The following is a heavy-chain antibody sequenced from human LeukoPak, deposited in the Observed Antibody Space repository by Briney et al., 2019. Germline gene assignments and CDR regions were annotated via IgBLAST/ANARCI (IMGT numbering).Heavy chain of an antibody. CDR3: AKRRDGSYY. J-gene: IGHJ4*02. Sequence: GGSLRLSCATSGFTFSSSTMSWVRQAPGEGLEWVSGISGSGGSTSYADSVKGRFTISRDNSKNTLYLQMNSLRAEDTAVYYCAKRRDGSYYWGQGTLVTVSS. D-gene: IGHD5-24*01. V-gene: IGHV3-23*01. CDR2: ISGSGGST. CDR1: GFTFSSST.